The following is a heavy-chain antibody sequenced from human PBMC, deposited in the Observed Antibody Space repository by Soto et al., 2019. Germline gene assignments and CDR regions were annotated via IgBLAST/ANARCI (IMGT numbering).Heavy chain of an antibody. CDR3: ARVLGDYYDSSGYYPNWFDP. V-gene: IGHV4-30-4*01. J-gene: IGHJ5*02. CDR1: GGSISSGDYY. CDR2: IYYSGST. D-gene: IGHD3-22*01. Sequence: TSETLSLTCTVSGGSISSGDYYWSWIRRPPGKGLEWIGYIYYSGSTYYNPSLKSRVTISVGTSKNQFSLKLSSVTAADTAVYYCARVLGDYYDSSGYYPNWFDPWGQGTLVTVSS.